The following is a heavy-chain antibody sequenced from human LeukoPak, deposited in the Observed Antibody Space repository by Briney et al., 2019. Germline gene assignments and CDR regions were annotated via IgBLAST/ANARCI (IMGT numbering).Heavy chain of an antibody. Sequence: SGTLSLTCTVSGGSISSGGYYWSWIRQPPGKGLEWIGYIYHSGSTYYNPSLKSRVTISVDRSKNQFSLKLSSVTAADTAVYYCARGSYDFWSGYYSYFDYWGQGTLVTVSS. CDR2: IYHSGST. CDR1: GGSISSGGYY. J-gene: IGHJ4*02. D-gene: IGHD3-3*01. CDR3: ARGSYDFWSGYYSYFDY. V-gene: IGHV4-30-2*01.